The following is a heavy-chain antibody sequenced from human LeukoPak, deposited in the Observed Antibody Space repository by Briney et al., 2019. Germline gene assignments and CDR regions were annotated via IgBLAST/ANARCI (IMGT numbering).Heavy chain of an antibody. D-gene: IGHD4-11*01. CDR2: ITGSGGRT. CDR3: AKEWRWGDTAVHYYSLNV. V-gene: IGHV3-23*01. CDR1: GFSFSNYA. J-gene: IGHJ6*02. Sequence: GGSLRLSCVASGFSFSNYAMNWVRQAPGKGLEWVAIITGSGGRTYYADSVKGRFTISRDNSKDTLYLQMNSLTAEDTAVYYCAKEWRWGDTAVHYYSLNVWGQGTTVTVSS.